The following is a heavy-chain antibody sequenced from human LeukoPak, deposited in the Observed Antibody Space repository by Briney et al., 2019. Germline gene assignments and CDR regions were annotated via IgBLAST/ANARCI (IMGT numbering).Heavy chain of an antibody. Sequence: SETLSLMCTVSGGSISSGYYWGWIRQPPGKGLEWIANIYHSGSTFYNPSLKSRVTISVDTSKNQFSLKLSSVTAADTAVYYCARATVGATLGFDYWGQGTLVTVSS. V-gene: IGHV4-38-2*02. J-gene: IGHJ4*02. CDR3: ARATVGATLGFDY. CDR1: GGSISSGYY. CDR2: IYHSGST. D-gene: IGHD1-26*01.